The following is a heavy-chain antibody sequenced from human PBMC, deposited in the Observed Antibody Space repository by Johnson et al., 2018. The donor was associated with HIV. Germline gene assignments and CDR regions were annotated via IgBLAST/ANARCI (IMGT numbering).Heavy chain of an antibody. CDR3: ARVRVGAFDI. V-gene: IGHV3-66*02. D-gene: IGHD1-26*01. Sequence: VQLVESGGGLVQPGGSLRLSCAASGFTVSSDYMTLVRQAPGKGLEWVSIIYSGGSTYYTRSVKGRFTISRDNSKNMLFLQINSLRVEDTAVYYCARVRVGAFDIWDQGTMVTVSS. CDR2: IYSGGST. J-gene: IGHJ3*02. CDR1: GFTVSSDY.